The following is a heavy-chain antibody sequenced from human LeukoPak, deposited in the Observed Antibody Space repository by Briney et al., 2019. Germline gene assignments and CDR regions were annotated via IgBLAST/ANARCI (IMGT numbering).Heavy chain of an antibody. CDR1: GGSISSYY. CDR3: ARENVIYDAFDI. Sequence: SETLSLTCTVSGGSISSYYWSWIRQPPGKGLEWIGYIYYSGSTNYNPSLKSRVTISVDTSKNQFSLKLSSVTAADTAVYYCARENVIYDAFDIWGQGTMVTVSS. V-gene: IGHV4-59*01. D-gene: IGHD3-9*01. CDR2: IYYSGST. J-gene: IGHJ3*02.